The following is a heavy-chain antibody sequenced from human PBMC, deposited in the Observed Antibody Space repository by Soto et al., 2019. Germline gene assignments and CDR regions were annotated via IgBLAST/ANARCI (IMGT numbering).Heavy chain of an antibody. Sequence: PGESLKISCKGSGYSFTSYWIGWVRQMPGKGLEWMGIIYPGDSDTRYSPSFQGQVTISADKSISTAYLQWSSLKASDTAMYYCARGYCSGGNCYFVSWFDPWGQGTLVTVSS. V-gene: IGHV5-51*01. D-gene: IGHD2-15*01. CDR2: IYPGDSDT. J-gene: IGHJ5*02. CDR1: GYSFTSYW. CDR3: ARGYCSGGNCYFVSWFDP.